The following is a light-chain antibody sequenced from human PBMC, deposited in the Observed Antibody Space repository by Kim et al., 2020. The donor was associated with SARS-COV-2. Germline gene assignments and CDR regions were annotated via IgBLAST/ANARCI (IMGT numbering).Light chain of an antibody. V-gene: IGLV1-51*01. J-gene: IGLJ2*01. Sequence: GQRATMSCSGSNSNIGNNYVSWYQQLPGTAPKLLIYDTNQRPSGIPDRFSGSKSGTSATLGITGLQTGDEADYYCGTWDSSLSAGVFGGGTQLTVL. CDR3: GTWDSSLSAGV. CDR1: NSNIGNNY. CDR2: DTN.